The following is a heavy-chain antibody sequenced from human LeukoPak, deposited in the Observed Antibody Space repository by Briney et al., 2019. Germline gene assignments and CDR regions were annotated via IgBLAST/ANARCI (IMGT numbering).Heavy chain of an antibody. CDR3: ARDGSAAGPSNWFDP. J-gene: IGHJ5*02. V-gene: IGHV1-24*01. D-gene: IGHD6-13*01. Sequence: ASVTVSCKVSGYTLTELSMHWVRQAPGKGREWMGGFDPEDGETIYAQNFQGRVTMTEDTPTDTAHMEVSSLRSQDTAVYYCARDGSAAGPSNWFDPWGQGTLVTVSS. CDR2: FDPEDGET. CDR1: GYTLTELS.